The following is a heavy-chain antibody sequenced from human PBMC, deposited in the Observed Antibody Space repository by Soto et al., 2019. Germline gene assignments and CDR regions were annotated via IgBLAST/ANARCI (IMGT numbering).Heavy chain of an antibody. V-gene: IGHV3-33*01. D-gene: IGHD2-15*01. CDR1: GFAFSGYG. CDR3: AREGYCSGGGCSGGMDV. CDR2: IWFDGSDA. Sequence: GGSLRLSCAASGFAFSGYGMHWVRQAPGKGLEWVAFIWFDGSDALYSDSVKGRFSITRDNSKNTLFLQLNSLRGDDTAVYYCAREGYCSGGGCSGGMDVWGHGTTVTVSS. J-gene: IGHJ6*02.